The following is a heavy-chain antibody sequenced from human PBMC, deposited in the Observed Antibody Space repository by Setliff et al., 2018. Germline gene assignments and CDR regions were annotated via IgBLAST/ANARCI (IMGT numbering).Heavy chain of an antibody. V-gene: IGHV1-18*01. J-gene: IGHJ4*02. CDR2: INNYNGNT. Sequence: ASVKVSCKASGDTFSTYALSWVRQAPGQGLEWMGWINNYNGNTNYAQKFQGRVTMTTDTSTSTAYMELRSLRSDDTAVYYCAREGSYYDFWSGYLNYWGQGTLVTVSS. D-gene: IGHD3-3*01. CDR3: AREGSYYDFWSGYLNY. CDR1: GDTFSTYA.